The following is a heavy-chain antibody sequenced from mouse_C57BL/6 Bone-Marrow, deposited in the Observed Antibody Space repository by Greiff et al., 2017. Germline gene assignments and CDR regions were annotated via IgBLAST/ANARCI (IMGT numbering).Heavy chain of an antibody. CDR3: ARLGGPLDY. D-gene: IGHD1-1*02. J-gene: IGHJ2*01. V-gene: IGHV1-69*01. CDR2: IDPSDSYT. CDR1: GYTFTSYW. Sequence: QVQLKQPGAELVMPGASVKLSCKASGYTFTSYWMHWVKQRPGQGLEWIGEIDPSDSYTNYNQKFKGKSTLTVDKSSSTAYMQLSSLTSEDSAVYYCARLGGPLDYWGQGTTLTVSS.